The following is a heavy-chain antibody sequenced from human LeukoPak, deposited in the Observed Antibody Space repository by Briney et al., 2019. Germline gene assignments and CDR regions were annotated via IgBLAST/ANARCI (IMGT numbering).Heavy chain of an antibody. V-gene: IGHV3-21*01. Sequence: SVKGRFTISRDNAENSLYLQMNSLRAEDTAVYYCSRAPRSDTSAWGYWGQGTLVTVSS. CDR3: SRAPRSDTSAWGY. D-gene: IGHD3-22*01. J-gene: IGHJ4*02.